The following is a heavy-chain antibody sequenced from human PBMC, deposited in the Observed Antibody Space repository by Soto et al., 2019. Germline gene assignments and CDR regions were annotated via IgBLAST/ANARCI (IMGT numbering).Heavy chain of an antibody. V-gene: IGHV3-30*18. Sequence: QVQLVESGGGVVQPGRSLRLSCAASGFTFSSYGMHWVRQAPGKGLEWVAVISYDGSNKYYADSVKGRFTISRDNSQNTLYLQMNSLRAEDTAVYYCAKDLLRPGRAYGMDVWGQGTTVTVSS. D-gene: IGHD6-25*01. J-gene: IGHJ6*02. CDR1: GFTFSSYG. CDR3: AKDLLRPGRAYGMDV. CDR2: ISYDGSNK.